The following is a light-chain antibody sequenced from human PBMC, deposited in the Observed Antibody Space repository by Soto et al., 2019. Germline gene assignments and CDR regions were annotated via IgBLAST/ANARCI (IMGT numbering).Light chain of an antibody. J-gene: IGKJ1*01. V-gene: IGKV1-39*01. CDR2: GAV. CDR3: QRDYKNIRT. CDR1: QSIASY. Sequence: DIQMTQSPSSLSASVGDSVTIPCRESQSIASYVNWYRQKPGKAPKLLILGAVILQSGVPSRGSGSGSGTDFTRTISSLQPEDFATDYCQRDYKNIRTFCQGTKVDIK.